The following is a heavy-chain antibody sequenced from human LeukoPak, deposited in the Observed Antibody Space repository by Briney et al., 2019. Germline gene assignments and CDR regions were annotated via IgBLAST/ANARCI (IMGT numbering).Heavy chain of an antibody. V-gene: IGHV3-23*01. CDR2: LSPSGGST. CDR3: AKLRFGSGTYYPYFQD. Sequence: GGSLRLSCAASGFTFSNYAMSWVRQAPGKGLEWVSRLSPSGGSTYHADSVKGRFTISRDNSKNTLYLQMNSLRAEDTAIYYCAKLRFGSGTYYPYFQDWGQGTLVSVSS. J-gene: IGHJ1*01. CDR1: GFTFSNYA. D-gene: IGHD3-10*01.